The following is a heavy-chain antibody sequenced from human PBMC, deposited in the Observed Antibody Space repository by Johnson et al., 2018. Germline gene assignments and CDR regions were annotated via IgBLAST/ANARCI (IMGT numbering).Heavy chain of an antibody. CDR1: GFTFSSYS. D-gene: IGHD2-2*01. Sequence: VQLVESGGGLVKPGGSLRLSCAASGFTFSSYSMNWVRQAPGKGLEWVSSISSSSSYIYYADSVKGRFTISRDNAKNSLYLQMNSLRAEDTAVYYCAREEYQLLFETYYSYGMDVWGQGTTVTVSS. J-gene: IGHJ6*02. CDR2: ISSSSSYI. V-gene: IGHV3-21*01. CDR3: AREEYQLLFETYYSYGMDV.